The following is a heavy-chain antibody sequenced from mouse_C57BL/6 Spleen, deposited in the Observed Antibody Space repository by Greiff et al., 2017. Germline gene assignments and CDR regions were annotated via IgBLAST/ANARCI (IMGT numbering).Heavy chain of an antibody. J-gene: IGHJ2*01. CDR2: IWWDDDK. CDR1: GFSLSTFGMG. Sequence: QVTLKVCGPGILQPSQTLSLTCSFSGFSLSTFGMGVGWIRQPSGKGLEWLAHIWWDDDKYYNPALKSRLTISKDTSKNQVFLKIANVDTADTATYYCARITRPSTVVAYYFDDWGQGTTLTVAS. V-gene: IGHV8-8*01. D-gene: IGHD1-1*01. CDR3: ARITRPSTVVAYYFDD.